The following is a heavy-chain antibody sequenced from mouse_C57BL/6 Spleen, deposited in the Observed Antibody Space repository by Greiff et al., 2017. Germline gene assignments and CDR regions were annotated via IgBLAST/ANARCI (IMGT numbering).Heavy chain of an antibody. CDR2: INPSNGGT. V-gene: IGHV1-53*01. Sequence: QVHVKQSGTELVKPGASVKLSCKASGYTFTSYWMHWVKQRPGQGLEWIGNINPSNGGTNYNEKFKSKATLTVDKSSSTAYMQLSSLTSEDSAVYYCARTGGKYYAMDYWGQGTSVTVSS. CDR1: GYTFTSYW. CDR3: ARTGGKYYAMDY. J-gene: IGHJ4*01.